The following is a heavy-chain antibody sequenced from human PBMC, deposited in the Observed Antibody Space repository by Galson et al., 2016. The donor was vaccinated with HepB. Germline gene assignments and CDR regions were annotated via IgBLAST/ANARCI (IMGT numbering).Heavy chain of an antibody. CDR2: IDPRDSNT. V-gene: IGHV5-10-1*01. Sequence: QSGAEVKKPGESLRISCKASGYSFTTYWISWVRQMPGKGLEWMGRIDPRDSNTNYSPSFQGHVTISTDKSTNTAYLQLNSLKASDTAMYYCARHELRLVVEFDYWGQGTQVTVSS. CDR1: GYSFTTYW. J-gene: IGHJ4*02. CDR3: ARHELRLVVEFDY. D-gene: IGHD6-13*01.